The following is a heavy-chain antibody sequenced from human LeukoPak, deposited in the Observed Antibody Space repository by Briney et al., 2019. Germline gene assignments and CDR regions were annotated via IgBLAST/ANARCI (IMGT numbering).Heavy chain of an antibody. J-gene: IGHJ3*01. Sequence: PGGSLRLSCAASGFTFSTYEMNWVRQTPGKGLEWVSFISSSGDKMYYADSVKGRFTISRDNTKNSLYLQMHGLRAEDTTVYYCARGGNSGYLWNAFDVWGQGTMVTVSS. D-gene: IGHD3-9*01. V-gene: IGHV3-48*03. CDR1: GFTFSTYE. CDR3: ARGGNSGYLWNAFDV. CDR2: ISSSGDKM.